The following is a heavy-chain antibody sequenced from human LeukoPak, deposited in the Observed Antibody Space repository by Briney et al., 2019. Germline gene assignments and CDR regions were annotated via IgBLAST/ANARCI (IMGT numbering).Heavy chain of an antibody. J-gene: IGHJ4*02. V-gene: IGHV4-39*07. D-gene: IGHD3-22*01. Sequence: PSEALSLTCSVSRGSISRTSYSWGWIRQPPGKGREWIGNIYYTGTSYHNPSLKSRLTISLDTSKSHFSLNLGSVTAADTAIYYCARLRFYYDSSGYNYFDYWGPGTLITVSS. CDR2: IYYTGTS. CDR3: ARLRFYYDSSGYNYFDY. CDR1: RGSISRTSYS.